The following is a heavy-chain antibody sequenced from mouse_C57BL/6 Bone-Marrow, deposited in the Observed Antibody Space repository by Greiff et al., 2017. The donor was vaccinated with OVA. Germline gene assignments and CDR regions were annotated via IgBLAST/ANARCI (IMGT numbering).Heavy chain of an antibody. Sequence: QVQLKESGAELVKPGASVKMSCKASGYTFTSYWITWVKQRPGQGLEWIGDIYPGSGSTNYNEKFKSKATLTVDTSSSTAYMQLSSLTSEDSAVYYCARSDGYYVYWYFDVWGTGTTVTVSS. V-gene: IGHV1-55*01. D-gene: IGHD2-3*01. CDR2: IYPGSGST. J-gene: IGHJ1*03. CDR3: ARSDGYYVYWYFDV. CDR1: GYTFTSYW.